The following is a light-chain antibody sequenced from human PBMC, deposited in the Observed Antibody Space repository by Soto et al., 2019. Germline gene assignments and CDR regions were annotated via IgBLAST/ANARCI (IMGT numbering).Light chain of an antibody. J-gene: IGKJ4*01. CDR3: QKCGIAPFT. CDR1: QGISNY. V-gene: IGKV1-27*01. Sequence: DIQMTQSPSSLSASVGDRVTITCRASQGISNYLAWYQQKPGKVPKLLIYAASTLQSGVPSRFSGSGSGTDFTLTINSLQPEDVATYYCQKCGIAPFTFGGGTKVDIK. CDR2: AAS.